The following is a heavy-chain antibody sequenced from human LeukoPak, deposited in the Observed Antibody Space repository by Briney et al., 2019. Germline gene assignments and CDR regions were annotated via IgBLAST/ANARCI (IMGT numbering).Heavy chain of an antibody. CDR2: VSGSGLST. CDR1: GFAFSSYA. V-gene: IGHV3-23*01. D-gene: IGHD1-26*01. CDR3: ARGVGWREETLLDL. J-gene: IGHJ5*02. Sequence: PGGSLRLSCAASGFAFSSYAMNWVRRAPGKGLEWVSFVSGSGLSTYYADSVKGRFILSRDNSAKMLFLQANSLKVEDSAVYYCARGVGWREETLLDLWGRGALVTVSS.